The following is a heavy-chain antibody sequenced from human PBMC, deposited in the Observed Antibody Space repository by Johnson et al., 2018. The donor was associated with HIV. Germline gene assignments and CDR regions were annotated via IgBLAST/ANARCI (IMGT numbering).Heavy chain of an antibody. J-gene: IGHJ3*02. CDR3: SYAFDI. CDR1: GFTFDDYA. V-gene: IGHV3-73*01. CDR2: IRSKANNYAT. Sequence: VQLVESGGGLVQPGRSLRLSCAASGFTFDDYAMHWVRQAPGKGLEWVGRIRSKANNYATTYAASLKGRFTISRDDSKNTAYLQMNSLKTEDTAVYYCSYAFDIWGQGTMVTVSS.